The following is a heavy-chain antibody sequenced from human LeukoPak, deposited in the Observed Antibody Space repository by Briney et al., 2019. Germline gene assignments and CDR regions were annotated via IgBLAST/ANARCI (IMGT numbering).Heavy chain of an antibody. Sequence: SETLSLTCTVSGGSISNYYWSWIRQPPGKGLEWIGYIYYSGSTNYTPSLKSRVTMSVDTSKNQFSLRLSSVTAADTAVYYCARGRDSRGYQFMGFDSWGQGTLVTVSS. V-gene: IGHV4-59*08. CDR2: IYYSGST. CDR3: ARGRDSRGYQFMGFDS. J-gene: IGHJ4*02. D-gene: IGHD3-22*01. CDR1: GGSISNYY.